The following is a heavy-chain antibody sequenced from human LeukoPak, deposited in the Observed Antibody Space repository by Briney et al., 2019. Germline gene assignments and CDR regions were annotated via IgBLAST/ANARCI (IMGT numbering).Heavy chain of an antibody. CDR1: AFTFNTYT. Sequence: PGGSLRLSCAASAFTFNTYTMTWVRQAPGKGLEWVSAITGTGYSTYYADSVKGRFTISRDNSKNTLYLQMNSLRAGDTAIYYCAKGFRYFDYWGQGTLVTVSS. V-gene: IGHV3-23*01. CDR3: AKGFRYFDY. CDR2: ITGTGYST. J-gene: IGHJ4*02.